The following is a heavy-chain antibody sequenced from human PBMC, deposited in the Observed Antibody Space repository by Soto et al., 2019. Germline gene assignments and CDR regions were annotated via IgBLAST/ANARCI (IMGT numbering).Heavy chain of an antibody. V-gene: IGHV4-59*01. CDR1: GGSISSYY. J-gene: IGHJ5*02. D-gene: IGHD3-3*01. CDR3: ARYSETYYDFWSGSYWFDP. CDR2: IYYSGST. Sequence: PSETLSLTCTVSGGSISSYYWSWIRQPPGKGLEWIGYIYYSGSTNYNPSLKSRVTISVDTSKNQFSLKLSSVTAADTAVYYCARYSETYYDFWSGSYWFDPWGQGTLVTVSS.